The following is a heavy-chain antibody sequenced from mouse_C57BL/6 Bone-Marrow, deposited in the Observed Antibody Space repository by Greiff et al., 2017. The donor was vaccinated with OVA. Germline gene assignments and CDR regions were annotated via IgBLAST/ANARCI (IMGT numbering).Heavy chain of an antibody. CDR1: GYTFTDYN. D-gene: IGHD2-3*01. CDR3: ARGGECDGDGGAEFAY. CDR2: INPNNGGT. V-gene: IGHV1-18*01. Sequence: EVQLQQSGPELAKPGASVKIPCKASGYTFTDYNMNWVKQSHGKSLEWIGDINPNNGGTIYNQKFKGKATLTVDKSSSTAYMELRSLTSEDTAVYYGARGGECDGDGGAEFAYGDQGTLVTVSA. J-gene: IGHJ3*01.